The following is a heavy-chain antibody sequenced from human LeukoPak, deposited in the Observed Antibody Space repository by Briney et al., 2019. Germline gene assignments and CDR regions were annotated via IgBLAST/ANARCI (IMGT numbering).Heavy chain of an antibody. J-gene: IGHJ4*02. CDR2: ISGSGGST. CDR3: AKDRDMTTVTGPDY. V-gene: IGHV3-23*01. CDR1: GFTFSSYA. D-gene: IGHD4-17*01. Sequence: PGGSLRLSCAASGFTFSSYAMSWVRQAPGKGLEWVSAISGSGGSTYYADSVKGRFTISRDNSKNTLYLEMNSLRGEDTAVYYCAKDRDMTTVTGPDYWGQGTLVTVSS.